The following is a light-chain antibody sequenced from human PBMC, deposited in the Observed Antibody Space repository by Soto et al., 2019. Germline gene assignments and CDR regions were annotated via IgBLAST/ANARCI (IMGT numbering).Light chain of an antibody. V-gene: IGKV1-39*01. CDR3: QQRSNWPT. J-gene: IGKJ1*01. CDR1: QSIVTY. Sequence: DIQMTQSPSSLSESVGDRVTITCRASQSIVTYLNWYLQKPGKAPKLLIYAASNLQSGVPQRFSGSGYGTDFTLTISSLEPEDFAVYYCQQRSNWPTFGQGTKVDI. CDR2: AAS.